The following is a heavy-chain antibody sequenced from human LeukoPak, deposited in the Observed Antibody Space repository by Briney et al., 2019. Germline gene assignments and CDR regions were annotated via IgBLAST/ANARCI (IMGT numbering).Heavy chain of an antibody. CDR1: GYTLTELS. CDR3: ARDLLTSSGWYNDWFDP. Sequence: ASVKVSCKVSGYTLTELSMHWVRQAPGQGLEWMGIINPSGGSTSYAQKFQGRVTMTRDTSTSTVYMELSSLRSEDTAVYYCARDLLTSSGWYNDWFDPWGQGTLVTVSS. D-gene: IGHD6-19*01. J-gene: IGHJ5*02. V-gene: IGHV1-46*01. CDR2: INPSGGST.